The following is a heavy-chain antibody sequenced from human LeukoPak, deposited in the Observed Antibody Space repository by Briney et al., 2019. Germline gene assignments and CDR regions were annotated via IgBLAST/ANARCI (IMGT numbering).Heavy chain of an antibody. J-gene: IGHJ4*02. CDR2: ISYDGSNK. D-gene: IGHD5-12*01. V-gene: IGHV3-30*01. Sequence: GGSLTLSCAASGFTFSSYALYWVRQPPGKGLVRVGVISYDGSNKYYADSVKGRFTNSRDNSKNTLYLQMNSLRAEDTAVYYWARNLLEYSGYDSASDSWGQGTLVTVSS. CDR1: GFTFSSYA. CDR3: ARNLLEYSGYDSASDS.